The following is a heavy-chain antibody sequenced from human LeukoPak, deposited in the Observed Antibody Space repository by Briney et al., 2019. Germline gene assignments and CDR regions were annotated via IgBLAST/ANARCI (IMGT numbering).Heavy chain of an antibody. CDR1: GFSFNDYG. D-gene: IGHD2-15*01. CDR2: ITWNGGST. V-gene: IGHV3-20*04. CDR3: VRGGGSIRHSYYYYVDV. J-gene: IGHJ6*03. Sequence: GGSLRLSCAASGFSFNDYGMSWVRQAPGQGPEWVSSITWNGGSTDYAASVKGRFTISRDNARNSLYLQMNSLRDEDTALYYCVRGGGSIRHSYYYYVDVWGKGTSVTVSS.